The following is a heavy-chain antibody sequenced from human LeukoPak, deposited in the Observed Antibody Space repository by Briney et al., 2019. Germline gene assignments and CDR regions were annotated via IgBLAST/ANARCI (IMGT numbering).Heavy chain of an antibody. CDR2: IWFDGSNQ. Sequence: PGGSLRLSCAASGFTFSSYGMNWVRQAPGKGLEWVAVIWFDGSNQYYADSVKGRFTISRDNSKNTLYLQMNSLRAEDTAVYYCARETGSAVGSTDFDYWGQGTLVTVSS. J-gene: IGHJ4*02. CDR1: GFTFSSYG. CDR3: ARETGSAVGSTDFDY. D-gene: IGHD4-17*01. V-gene: IGHV3-33*01.